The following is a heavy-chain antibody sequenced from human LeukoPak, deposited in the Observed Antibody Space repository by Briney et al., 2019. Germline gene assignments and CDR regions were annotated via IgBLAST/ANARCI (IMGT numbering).Heavy chain of an antibody. J-gene: IGHJ4*02. V-gene: IGHV4-34*01. Sequence: TSQTLSLTCAVYGGSFSGYYCSWIRQPPGKGLGWIGEINHSGSTNYNPSLKSRVTISVDTSKNQFSLKLSSVTAADTAVYYCARVVTAPTHYFDYWGQGTLVTVSS. CDR2: INHSGST. CDR1: GGSFSGYY. CDR3: ARVVTAPTHYFDY. D-gene: IGHD2-21*02.